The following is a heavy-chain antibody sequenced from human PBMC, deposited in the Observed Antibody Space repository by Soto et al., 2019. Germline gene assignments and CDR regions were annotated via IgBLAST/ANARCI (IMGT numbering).Heavy chain of an antibody. Sequence: SVKVSCKASGGTFSSYAISWVRQAPGQGLEWMGGIIPIFGTANYAQKFQGRVTITADESTSTAYMELSSLRSEDTAVYYCARSLTEIYYYYGMDVWGQGTTVTVSS. D-gene: IGHD7-27*01. J-gene: IGHJ6*02. CDR3: ARSLTEIYYYYGMDV. CDR2: IIPIFGTA. CDR1: GGTFSSYA. V-gene: IGHV1-69*13.